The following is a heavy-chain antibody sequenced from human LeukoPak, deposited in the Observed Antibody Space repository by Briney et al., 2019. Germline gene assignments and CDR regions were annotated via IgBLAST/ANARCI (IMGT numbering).Heavy chain of an antibody. D-gene: IGHD6-6*01. CDR1: GFTFTNYW. CDR2: ISPSGAST. V-gene: IGHV3-48*03. J-gene: IGHJ6*03. CDR3: AKVAARGAYNQYYMDA. Sequence: HPGGSLRLSCAASGFTFTNYWMTWVRQAPGKGLEWVSYISPSGASTYYADSVKGRFTISRDNAENSLYLRIDSLRAEDTAIYYCAKVAARGAYNQYYMDAWGKGTSITVSS.